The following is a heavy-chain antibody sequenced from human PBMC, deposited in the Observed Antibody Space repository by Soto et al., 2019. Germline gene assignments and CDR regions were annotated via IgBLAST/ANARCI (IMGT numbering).Heavy chain of an antibody. V-gene: IGHV3-13*01. CDR2: IGTAGDT. D-gene: IGHD2-8*01. Sequence: EVQLVESGGGLVQPGGSLRLSCAASGFTFSSYDMHWVRQATGKGLEWVSAIGTAGDTYYPGSVKGRFTISRENAKNSLYLQMNSLSAGDTAVYYCARDVWNEGYYYGMDVWGQGTTVTVSS. J-gene: IGHJ6*02. CDR3: ARDVWNEGYYYGMDV. CDR1: GFTFSSYD.